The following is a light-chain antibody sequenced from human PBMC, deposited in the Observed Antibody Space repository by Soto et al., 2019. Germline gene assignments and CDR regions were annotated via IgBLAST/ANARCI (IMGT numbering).Light chain of an antibody. CDR2: LVS. J-gene: IGKJ1*01. Sequence: TQSPSNVRDTPGKPTPISCGSRHILLHSNGYNYLDWYLQKPGQSPQLLIYLVSNRASGVPDRFSGSGCETDFTLTISRMECEEFVVYYGQEYGTSPAFGQGTKVDIK. V-gene: IGKV2-28*01. CDR1: HILLHSNGYNY. CDR3: QEYGTSPA.